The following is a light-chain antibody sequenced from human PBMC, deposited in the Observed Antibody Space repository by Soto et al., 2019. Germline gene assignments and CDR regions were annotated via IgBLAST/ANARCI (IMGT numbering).Light chain of an antibody. J-gene: IGKJ5*01. CDR1: QSASNW. V-gene: IGKV1-5*01. CDR2: DAS. Sequence: DIQMTQSPSTVSASVGDRVSITCRASQSASNWLAWYQQKPGKAPKLLIYDASNLQSGVQSRFSGSGAGTEFTLTIKSLQPEDFATYYCKQYNTYPYTFGQGTRLEIK. CDR3: KQYNTYPYT.